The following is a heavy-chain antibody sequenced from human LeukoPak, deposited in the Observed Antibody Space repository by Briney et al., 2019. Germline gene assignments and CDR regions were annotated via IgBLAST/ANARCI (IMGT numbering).Heavy chain of an antibody. CDR2: IYYSGST. V-gene: IGHV4-30-4*01. CDR3: AIDSITTPRFDP. Sequence: SETLSLTCTVSGGSMSSGDYYWSWIRQPPGKGLEWIGYIYYSGSTYYNPSLKSRVTISVDTSKNQFSLKLSSVTAADTAVYYCAIDSITTPRFDPWGQGTLVTVSS. CDR1: GGSMSSGDYY. D-gene: IGHD1-14*01. J-gene: IGHJ5*02.